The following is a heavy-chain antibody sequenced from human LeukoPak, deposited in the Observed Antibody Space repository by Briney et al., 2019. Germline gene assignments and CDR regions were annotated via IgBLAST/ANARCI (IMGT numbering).Heavy chain of an antibody. D-gene: IGHD3-22*01. CDR3: ARDDYYDSSAYRENPFDV. J-gene: IGHJ3*01. CDR1: GYTFTTYY. Sequence: SVKVSCKASGYTFTTYYMHWVRQAPGQGLEWMGGIIPILGTTNYAQKFQGRVTITADESTSTLYMELRSLRSEDTAIYYCARDDYYDSSAYRENPFDVWGQGTMVTVSS. CDR2: IIPILGTT. V-gene: IGHV1-69*13.